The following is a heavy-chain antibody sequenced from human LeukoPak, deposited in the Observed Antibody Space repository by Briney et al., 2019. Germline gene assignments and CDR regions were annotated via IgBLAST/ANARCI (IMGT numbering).Heavy chain of an antibody. J-gene: IGHJ6*03. V-gene: IGHV1-69*05. CDR2: IIPIFGTA. Sequence: SVKVSCKASGGTFSSYAISWVRQAPGQGLEWMGGIIPIFGTANYAQKFQGRVTITTDESTSTPYMELSSLRSEDRAVYYCGRDHIEAGYYDYYMDVWGKGTTVTVSS. D-gene: IGHD2-21*01. CDR3: GRDHIEAGYYDYYMDV. CDR1: GGTFSSYA.